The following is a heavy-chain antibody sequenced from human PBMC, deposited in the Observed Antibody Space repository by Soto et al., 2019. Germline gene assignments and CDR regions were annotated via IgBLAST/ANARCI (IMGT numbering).Heavy chain of an antibody. V-gene: IGHV4-31*03. CDR2: IYYSGST. CDR1: GGSISSGGYY. J-gene: IGHJ4*02. CDR3: ASVPAGTAHFDY. Sequence: SETLSLTCTVSGGSISSGGYYWSWIRQHPGKGLEWIGYIYYSGSTYYNPSLKSRVTISVDTSKNQFSLKLSSVTAADTAVYYCASVPAGTAHFDYWGQGTLVTAPQ. D-gene: IGHD2-21*02.